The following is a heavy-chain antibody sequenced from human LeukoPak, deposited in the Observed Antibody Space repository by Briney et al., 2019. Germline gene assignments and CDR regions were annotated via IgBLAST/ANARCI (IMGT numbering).Heavy chain of an antibody. Sequence: GASVKVSCKASGYTFTSYGISWVRQAPGQGLEWMGWISAYNGNTNYAQKLQGRVTMTTDTSTSTAYMELRSLRSDDTAVYYCARAVNGDYDLLDWFDPWGQGTLVTVSS. CDR3: ARAVNGDYDLLDWFDP. CDR2: ISAYNGNT. CDR1: GYTFTSYG. D-gene: IGHD4-17*01. V-gene: IGHV1-18*01. J-gene: IGHJ5*02.